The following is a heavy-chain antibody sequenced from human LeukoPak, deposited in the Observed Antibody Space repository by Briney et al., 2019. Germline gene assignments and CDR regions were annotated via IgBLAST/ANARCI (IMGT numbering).Heavy chain of an antibody. J-gene: IGHJ4*02. Sequence: ASVKVSCTASGYTFNNHYMYWVRQAPGQGLEWMGVINLSGGSTSYAQKFQGRVTMTRDTSTRTVYMEVNSLRSEDTAVYYCARQGTYSSAIGMGYWGQGTLVTVSS. CDR1: GYTFNNHY. CDR3: ARQGTYSSAIGMGY. D-gene: IGHD6-19*01. CDR2: INLSGGST. V-gene: IGHV1-46*02.